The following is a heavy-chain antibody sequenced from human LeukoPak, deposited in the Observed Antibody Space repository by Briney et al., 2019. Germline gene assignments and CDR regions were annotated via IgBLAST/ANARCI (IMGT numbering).Heavy chain of an antibody. CDR3: AAAEDDYGDNY. Sequence: ASVKVSCKASGYTFTSYDINWVRQATGQGLEWMGWMNPNSGNTGYAQKFQERVTITRDMSTSTAYMELSSLRSEDTAVYYCAAAEDDYGDNYWGQGTLVTVSS. CDR1: GYTFTSYD. V-gene: IGHV1-8*01. J-gene: IGHJ4*02. CDR2: MNPNSGNT. D-gene: IGHD4-17*01.